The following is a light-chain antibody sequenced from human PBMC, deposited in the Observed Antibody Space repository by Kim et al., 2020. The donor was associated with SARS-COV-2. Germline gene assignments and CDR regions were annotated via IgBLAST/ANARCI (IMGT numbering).Light chain of an antibody. CDR2: DDK. J-gene: IGLJ2*01. Sequence: APGKTATITGEESNIHSQSVHWYQQKPGQAPVLVVYDDKDRPSGIPERFSGSNSGKTATLTISRVEAGDEADYFCQVWHSDTDHVVFGGGTKLTVL. V-gene: IGLV3-21*03. CDR1: NIHSQS. CDR3: QVWHSDTDHVV.